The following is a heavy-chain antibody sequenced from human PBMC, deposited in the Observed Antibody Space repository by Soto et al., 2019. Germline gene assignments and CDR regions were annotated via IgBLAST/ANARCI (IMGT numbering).Heavy chain of an antibody. V-gene: IGHV1-2*02. J-gene: IGHJ3*02. CDR3: TRENIENRDGLYDAFDI. CDR2: MNPKSGGA. Sequence: ASVKVSCKXSGYTFTDYYTHWVRQAPGQGLEWMGWMNPKSGGAYFAQKFQGRVTLTRDTSIGTAYIEVNSLTSDGTAVYFCTRENIENRDGLYDAFDIWGQGTTVTVSS. CDR1: GYTFTDYY. D-gene: IGHD2-15*01.